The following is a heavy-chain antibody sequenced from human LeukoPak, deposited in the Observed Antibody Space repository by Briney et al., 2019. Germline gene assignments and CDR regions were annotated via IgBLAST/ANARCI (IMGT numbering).Heavy chain of an antibody. CDR2: VYFTGSA. Sequence: SETLSLTCTVSGYSISSGFYWTWIRQPPGKGLEWVGQVYFTGSADYNPSLKSRITISVDTSKNQFSLKLSSVTAADTAVYYCARAETDWYFDLWGRGTLVTVSS. D-gene: IGHD2-21*02. CDR3: ARAETDWYFDL. CDR1: GYSISSGFY. J-gene: IGHJ2*01. V-gene: IGHV4-61*01.